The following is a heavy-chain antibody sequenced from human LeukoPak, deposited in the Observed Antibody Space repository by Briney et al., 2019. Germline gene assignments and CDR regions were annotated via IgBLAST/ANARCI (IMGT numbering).Heavy chain of an antibody. CDR2: ISGSGVDT. J-gene: IGHJ4*02. CDR1: GFIFSNYA. V-gene: IGHV3-23*01. CDR3: AKTVGTDDFWRGVLDY. D-gene: IGHD3-3*01. Sequence: GGPLRLSCAASGFIFSNYAMSWVRQAPGKGLEWVSAISGSGVDTYYTDSVKGRFTISRDNSKNRLYVQMNSLRDDDTAVYYCAKTVGTDDFWRGVLDYWGQGTLVTASS.